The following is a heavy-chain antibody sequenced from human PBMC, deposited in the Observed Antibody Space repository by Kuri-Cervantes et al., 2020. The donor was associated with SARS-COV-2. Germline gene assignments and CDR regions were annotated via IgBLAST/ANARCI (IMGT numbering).Heavy chain of an antibody. D-gene: IGHD6-13*01. V-gene: IGHV3-23*01. CDR1: GYSFSSFA. CDR3: AKSGLYTSNWNLFDH. J-gene: IGHJ4*02. Sequence: GESLKISCAASGYSFSSFALSWVRQAPGKGLEWVSSISGGGYSTYYADSVKGRFTISRDTSQKTLYLQMNSLRADDTALYYCAKSGLYTSNWNLFDHWGQGTLVTDSS. CDR2: ISGGGYST.